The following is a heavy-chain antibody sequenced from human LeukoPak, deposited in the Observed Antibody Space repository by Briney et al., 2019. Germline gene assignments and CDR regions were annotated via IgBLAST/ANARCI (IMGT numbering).Heavy chain of an antibody. CDR1: GFSVSSYD. J-gene: IGHJ3*02. CDR3: AKVYSARTYAFDM. CDR2: IYRRGDT. V-gene: IGHV3-53*01. D-gene: IGHD6-6*01. Sequence: TGGSLRLSCAASGFSVSSYDLNWVRQAPGKGLEWVSVIYRRGDTDYADSVKGRFSVSRDSYGNTLFLQMNSLRGEDTAVYYCAKVYSARTYAFDMWGQGTVVSVSA.